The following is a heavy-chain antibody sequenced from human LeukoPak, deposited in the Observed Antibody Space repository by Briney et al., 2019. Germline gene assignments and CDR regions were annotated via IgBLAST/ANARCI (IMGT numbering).Heavy chain of an antibody. V-gene: IGHV4-59*08. CDR3: ARTQMAGTDDDAFDI. CDR2: IYYSGST. J-gene: IGHJ3*02. Sequence: SETLSLTCTVSGGSINSYYWSWIRQPPGKGLEWIGYIYYSGSTNYNPSLKSRVTISVGTSKNQFSLKLSSVTAADTAVYYCARTQMAGTDDDAFDIWGQGTMVTVSS. CDR1: GGSINSYY. D-gene: IGHD6-19*01.